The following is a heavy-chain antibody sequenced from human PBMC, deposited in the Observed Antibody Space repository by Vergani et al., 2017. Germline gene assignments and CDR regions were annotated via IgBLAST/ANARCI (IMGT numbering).Heavy chain of an antibody. V-gene: IGHV3-30*03. D-gene: IGHD6-13*01. CDR2: ISYDGSNK. Sequence: VQLVESGGGVVQPGRSLRLSCAASVFTFSSYGLHWVRQAPRKGLEWVAVISYDGSNKYYADSVKGRFTISRDNSKNTLYLQMNSLRAEDTAVYYCARDREGYSSSWYFDYYGMDVWGQGTTVTVSS. J-gene: IGHJ6*02. CDR3: ARDREGYSSSWYFDYYGMDV. CDR1: VFTFSSYG.